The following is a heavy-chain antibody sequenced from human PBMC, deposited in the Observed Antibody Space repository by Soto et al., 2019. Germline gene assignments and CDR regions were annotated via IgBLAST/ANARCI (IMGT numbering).Heavy chain of an antibody. CDR2: INHSGST. CDR3: ARKKQGDFWSGYYRYYGMDV. J-gene: IGHJ6*02. CDR1: GGSFSGYY. V-gene: IGHV4-34*01. Sequence: LSLTCAVYGGSFSGYYWSWIRQPPGKGLEWIGEINHSGSTNYNPSLKSRVTISVDTSKNQFSLKLSSVTAADTAVYYCARKKQGDFWSGYYRYYGMDVWGQGTTVTVSS. D-gene: IGHD3-3*01.